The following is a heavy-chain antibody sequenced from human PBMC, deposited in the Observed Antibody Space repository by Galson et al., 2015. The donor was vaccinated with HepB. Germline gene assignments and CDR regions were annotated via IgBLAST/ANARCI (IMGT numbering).Heavy chain of an antibody. CDR2: ITSSSYT. D-gene: IGHD4-17*01. J-gene: IGHJ4*02. Sequence: SLRLSCAASGFTFNDYYMSWIRQAPGKGLEWVSYITSSSYTNYADSVKGRFTISRDNAKNSLYLQMNSLRAEDTAVYYCARARPYGDYDYIDYWGRGTLVTVSS. CDR3: ARARPYGDYDYIDY. CDR1: GFTFNDYY. V-gene: IGHV3-11*05.